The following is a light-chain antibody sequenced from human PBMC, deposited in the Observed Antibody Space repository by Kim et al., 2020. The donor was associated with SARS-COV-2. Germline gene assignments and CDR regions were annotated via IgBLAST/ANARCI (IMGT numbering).Light chain of an antibody. Sequence: SAPLRDRVTITCRANQSISSYLNWYQQKPGKAPTLLIYAACSLQSGVPSRLSGSVSGTDFTLTISSLQPEDFATYYCQQSYSTPFSFGQGTKLEI. CDR1: QSISSY. CDR3: QQSYSTPFS. CDR2: AAC. V-gene: IGKV1-39*01. J-gene: IGKJ2*03.